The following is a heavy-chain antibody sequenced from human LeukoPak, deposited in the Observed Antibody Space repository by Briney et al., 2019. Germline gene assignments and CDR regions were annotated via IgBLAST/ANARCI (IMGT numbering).Heavy chain of an antibody. J-gene: IGHJ4*02. D-gene: IGHD2-2*02. CDR1: GYTLTELS. V-gene: IGHV1-24*01. Sequence: ASVKVSCKVSGYTLTELSMHWVRQAPGKGLEWMGGFDPEDGETIYAQKFQGRVTMTEDTSTDTAYMELSSLRSEDTAVYYCASIDGYCSSTSCYTGYWGQGTLVTVSS. CDR2: FDPEDGET. CDR3: ASIDGYCSSTSCYTGY.